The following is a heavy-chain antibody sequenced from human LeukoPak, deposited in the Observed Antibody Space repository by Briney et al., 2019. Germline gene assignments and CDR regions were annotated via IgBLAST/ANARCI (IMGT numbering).Heavy chain of an antibody. CDR2: INCYNGNT. Sequence: ASVKVSCKASGYNFNNNGISWVRQAPGQGLEWMGWINCYNGNTKYSQKIQGRVTMTKDTSTNTVYMELRSLGSDDTAVYYCARDLGALTSSWYYLSYYWGQGTLVTVSS. D-gene: IGHD6-13*01. J-gene: IGHJ4*02. CDR3: ARDLGALTSSWYYLSYY. CDR1: GYNFNNNG. V-gene: IGHV1-18*04.